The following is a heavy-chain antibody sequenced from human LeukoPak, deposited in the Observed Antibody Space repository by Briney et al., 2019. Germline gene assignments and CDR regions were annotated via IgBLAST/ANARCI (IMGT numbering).Heavy chain of an antibody. D-gene: IGHD1-1*01. CDR3: AREGSTGTTSFYYYYGMDV. CDR2: ISAYNGNT. J-gene: IGHJ6*02. Sequence: GASVKVSCKASGYAFTSYGISWVRQAPGQGLEWMGWISAYNGNTNYAQKLQGRVTMTTDTSTSTAYMELRSLRSDDTAVYYCAREGSTGTTSFYYYYGMDVWGQGTTVTVSS. V-gene: IGHV1-18*01. CDR1: GYAFTSYG.